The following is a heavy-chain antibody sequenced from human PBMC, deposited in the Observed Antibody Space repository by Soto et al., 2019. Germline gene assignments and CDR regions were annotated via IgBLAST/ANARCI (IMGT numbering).Heavy chain of an antibody. V-gene: IGHV1-18*01. CDR3: AGVYCRGGSCYGNDAFDM. D-gene: IGHD2-15*01. CDR2: ISAHNGNT. CDR1: GYTFSSYG. Sequence: QVQLVQSGAEVKKPGASVKVSCKASGYTFSSYGISWVRQAPGQGLVWMGWISAHNGNTNYAQKLQDRVTMTADTSTSTGYMELRSLRSDDTAVYYCAGVYCRGGSCYGNDAFDMWGQGTMVTVSS. J-gene: IGHJ3*02.